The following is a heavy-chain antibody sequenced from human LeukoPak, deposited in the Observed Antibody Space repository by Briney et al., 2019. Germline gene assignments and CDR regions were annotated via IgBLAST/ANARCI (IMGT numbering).Heavy chain of an antibody. J-gene: IGHJ4*02. Sequence: GGSLRLSCAASGFTFRSYWMSWVRLAPGKGLEWVANINQGGSVKYYVDSVKGRFTISRDDAKNSLYVQMNSLRDEDTAVYYCARVCYSGWNLEYWGQGTLVTVSS. CDR2: INQGGSVK. CDR1: GFTFRSYW. V-gene: IGHV3-7*01. CDR3: ARVCYSGWNLEY. D-gene: IGHD5-12*01.